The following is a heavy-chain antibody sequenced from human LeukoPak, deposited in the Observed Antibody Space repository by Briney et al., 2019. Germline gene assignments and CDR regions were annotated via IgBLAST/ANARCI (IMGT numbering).Heavy chain of an antibody. Sequence: GGSLRLSCAASGFTFSSYSMNWVRQAPGKGLEWVSSISSSSSYIYYADSVKGRFTISRDNAKNSLYLQMNSLRAEDTAVYYCARHIGVGAHFDYWGQGTLVTVSS. CDR3: ARHIGVGAHFDY. J-gene: IGHJ4*02. CDR1: GFTFSSYS. CDR2: ISSSSSYI. V-gene: IGHV3-21*01. D-gene: IGHD1-26*01.